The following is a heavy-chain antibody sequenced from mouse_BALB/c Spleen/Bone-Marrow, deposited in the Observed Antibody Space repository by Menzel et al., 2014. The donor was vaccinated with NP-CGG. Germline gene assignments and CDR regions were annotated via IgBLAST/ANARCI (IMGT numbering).Heavy chain of an antibody. CDR3: ASYRYAWYFDV. V-gene: IGHV14-3*02. J-gene: IGHJ1*01. CDR1: GFNIKDTY. D-gene: IGHD2-14*01. Sequence: EVQLQQSGAELAKPGASVKLSCTASGFNIKDTYMHWVKQRPEQGLEWIGRIDPANGNTKYDPKFQGKATITADTSSNTAYLQLNSLTSEDTAVYYCASYRYAWYFDVWGAGTTVTVSS. CDR2: IDPANGNT.